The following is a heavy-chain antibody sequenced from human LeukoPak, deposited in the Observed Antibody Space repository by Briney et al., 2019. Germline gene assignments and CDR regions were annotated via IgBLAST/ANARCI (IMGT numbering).Heavy chain of an antibody. CDR3: ARAGSGYTSPSDY. D-gene: IGHD6-13*01. CDR2: ISSSSLYI. Sequence: KSGGSLRLSCAVSGFTLSSYSMKWVRQAPGKGLEWVSSISSSSLYIYYGDSVKGRFTISRDNAKHSVYLQMNRLRAEDTAVYYCARAGSGYTSPSDYWGQGTLVTVSS. J-gene: IGHJ4*02. V-gene: IGHV3-21*01. CDR1: GFTLSSYS.